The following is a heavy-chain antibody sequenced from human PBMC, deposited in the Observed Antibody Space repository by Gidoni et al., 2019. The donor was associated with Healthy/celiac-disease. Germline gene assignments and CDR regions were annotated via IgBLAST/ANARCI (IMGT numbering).Heavy chain of an antibody. D-gene: IGHD5-18*01. CDR1: GGTFSSYA. J-gene: IGHJ4*02. V-gene: IGHV1-69*01. CDR3: ARDSDTAMVSGYFDY. Sequence: QVQLVQSGAEVKKPGSSVQVSCKASGGTFSSYAISWVRQAPGKVLGWMGRIIPIFGTANYAQKFQGRVTITADESTSTAYMELSSLRSEDTAVYYCARDSDTAMVSGYFDYWGQGTLVTVSS. CDR2: IIPIFGTA.